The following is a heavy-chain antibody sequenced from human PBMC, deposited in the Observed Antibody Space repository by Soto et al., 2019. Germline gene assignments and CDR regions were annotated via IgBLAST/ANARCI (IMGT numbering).Heavy chain of an antibody. CDR3: ARDHPDYGGNSHNWFDP. J-gene: IGHJ5*02. V-gene: IGHV1-3*01. CDR2: INAGNGNT. D-gene: IGHD4-17*01. CDR1: GYTFTSYA. Sequence: ASVKVSCKASGYTFTSYAMHWVRQAPGQRLEWMGWINAGNGNTKYSQKFQGRVTITRDTSASTDYMELSSLRSEDTAVYYCARDHPDYGGNSHNWFDPWGQGTLVTVSS.